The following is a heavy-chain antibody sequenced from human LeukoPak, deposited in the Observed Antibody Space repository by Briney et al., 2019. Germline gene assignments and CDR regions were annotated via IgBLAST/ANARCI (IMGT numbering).Heavy chain of an antibody. CDR2: ISSSSSYI. V-gene: IGHV3-21*01. J-gene: IGHJ3*02. CDR1: GFTFSGHN. CDR3: ARGEAAAGTVRGAFDI. D-gene: IGHD6-13*01. Sequence: GGSLRLSCAAPGFTFSGHNMNWVRQAPGKGLEWVSSISSSSSYIYYADSVKGRFTISRDNAKNSLYLQMNSLRAEDTAVYYCARGEAAAGTVRGAFDIWGQGTMVTVSS.